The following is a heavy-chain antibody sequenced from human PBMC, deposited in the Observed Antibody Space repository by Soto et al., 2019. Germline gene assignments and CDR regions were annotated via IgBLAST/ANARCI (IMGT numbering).Heavy chain of an antibody. CDR2: ISYDGSNK. CDR3: AKRTGFYGPIDY. CDR1: GFTFSSYG. Sequence: PVGSLRLSCAASGFTFSSYGMHWVRQAPGKGLEWVAVISYDGSNKYYADSVKGRFTISRDNSKNTLYLQMNSLTAEDTAVYYCAKRTGFYGPIDYWGQGTLVTVSS. D-gene: IGHD2-2*01. V-gene: IGHV3-30*18. J-gene: IGHJ4*02.